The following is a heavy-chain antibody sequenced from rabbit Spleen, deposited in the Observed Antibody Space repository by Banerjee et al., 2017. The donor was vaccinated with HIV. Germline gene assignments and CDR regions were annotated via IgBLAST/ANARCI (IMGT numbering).Heavy chain of an antibody. J-gene: IGHJ6*01. CDR1: GFSFSSNW. Sequence: LKESGGGLVKPGGTLTLTCTVSGFSFSSNWICWVRQAPGKGLEWIACIDTNDGDTDYANWPKGRFTISKTSSTTVTLQMTSLTAADTATYFCARDTGSSFSSYGMDLWGQGTLVTVS. V-gene: IGHV1S45*01. CDR2: IDTNDGDT. CDR3: ARDTGSSFSSYGMDL. D-gene: IGHD8-1*01.